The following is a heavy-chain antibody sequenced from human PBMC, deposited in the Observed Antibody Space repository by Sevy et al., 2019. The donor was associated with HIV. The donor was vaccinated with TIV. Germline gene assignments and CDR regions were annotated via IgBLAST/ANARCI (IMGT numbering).Heavy chain of an antibody. D-gene: IGHD2-15*01. CDR3: ASFYCSGGSCSNSYYFDY. CDR2: INPNSGGT. CDR1: GYTFTGYY. J-gene: IGHJ4*02. V-gene: IGHV1-2*06. Sequence: ASVKVSCKASGYTFTGYYMHWVRKAPGQGLEWMGRINPNSGGTNYAQKFQGRVTMTRDTSISTAYMELSRLRSDDTAVYYCASFYCSGGSCSNSYYFDYWGQGTLVTVSS.